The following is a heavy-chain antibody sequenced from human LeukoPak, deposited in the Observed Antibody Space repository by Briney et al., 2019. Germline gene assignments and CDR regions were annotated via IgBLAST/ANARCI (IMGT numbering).Heavy chain of an antibody. D-gene: IGHD1-26*01. CDR3: AKTYSGSYYSAFDI. CDR1: GGSISSYY. J-gene: IGHJ3*02. CDR2: IYYSGST. V-gene: IGHV4-59*08. Sequence: SETLSLTCTVSGGSISSYYWSWIRQPPGKGLEWIGYIYYSGSTNYNPSLESRVTISVDTSKNQFSLKLSSVTAADTAVYYCAKTYSGSYYSAFDIWGQGTMVTVSS.